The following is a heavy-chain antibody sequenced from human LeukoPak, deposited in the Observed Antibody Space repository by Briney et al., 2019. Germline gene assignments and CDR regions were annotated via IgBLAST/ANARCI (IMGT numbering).Heavy chain of an antibody. Sequence: KTSETLSLTCAVYGGSFSGYYWSWIRQPPGKGLEWIGEINHSGSTNYNPSLKSRVTISVDTSKNQFSLKLSSVTAADTAVYYCARGSPLGLNWFDPWGQGTLVTVSS. D-gene: IGHD3-16*01. CDR3: ARGSPLGLNWFDP. J-gene: IGHJ5*02. V-gene: IGHV4-34*01. CDR1: GGSFSGYY. CDR2: INHSGST.